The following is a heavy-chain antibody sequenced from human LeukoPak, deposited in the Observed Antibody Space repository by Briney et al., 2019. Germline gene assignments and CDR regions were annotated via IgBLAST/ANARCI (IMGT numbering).Heavy chain of an antibody. CDR2: IYYSGST. CDR3: ARVGSGRPGGGSYYFDY. D-gene: IGHD3-10*01. J-gene: IGHJ4*02. CDR1: GGSISSGGYY. V-gene: IGHV4-31*03. Sequence: PSETLSLTCTVSGGSISSGGYYWSWIRQHPGKGLEWIGYIYYSGSTYYNPSLKSRVTISVDTSKNQFSLKLSSVTAADTAVYYCARVGSGRPGGGSYYFDYWGQGTLVTVSS.